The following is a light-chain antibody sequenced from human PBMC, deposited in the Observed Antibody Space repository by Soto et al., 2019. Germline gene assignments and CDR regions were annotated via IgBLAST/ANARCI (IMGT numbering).Light chain of an antibody. CDR2: DVS. CDR1: SSDVGAYNY. CDR3: CSYAGSYTLL. V-gene: IGLV2-11*01. Sequence: QSVLTPPRSVSGSPGQSVTISCTGTSSDVGAYNYVSWFQQHPGKAPKLMMSDVSKRPSGVPDRFSGSKSGTTASLTISGLQAEYEADYYCCSYAGSYTLLFGGGTKVTVL. J-gene: IGLJ2*01.